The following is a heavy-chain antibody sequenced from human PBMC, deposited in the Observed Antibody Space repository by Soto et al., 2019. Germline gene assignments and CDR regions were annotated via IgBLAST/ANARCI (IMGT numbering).Heavy chain of an antibody. D-gene: IGHD3-10*01. CDR3: ARTYGSESYFQYWYFDF. V-gene: IGHV4-39*01. J-gene: IGHJ2*01. CDR1: GGSISSSSYY. CDR2: IYYSGNT. Sequence: QLQLQESGPGLVKPSETLSLTCTVSGGSISSSSYYWVWIRQPPGKGLEWIGSIYYSGNTYDNPSLKSRVTIAADTSKSQFSLKLSSVSAADTAVYYCARTYGSESYFQYWYFDFWGRGSLVTVSS.